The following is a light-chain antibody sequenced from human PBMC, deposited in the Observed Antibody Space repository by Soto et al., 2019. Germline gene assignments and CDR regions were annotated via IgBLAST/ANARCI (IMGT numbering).Light chain of an antibody. Sequence: QSVLTQPPSASLTPGQRVTISCSGSSSNIGSNTVNWYQQLPGTAPKLLIHSNNQRPSGVPDRFSGSKSGTSASLAISGLQSEDEADYYCAAWDDSLNGLYVFGTGTKVTVL. CDR3: AAWDDSLNGLYV. J-gene: IGLJ1*01. CDR1: SSNIGSNT. CDR2: SNN. V-gene: IGLV1-44*01.